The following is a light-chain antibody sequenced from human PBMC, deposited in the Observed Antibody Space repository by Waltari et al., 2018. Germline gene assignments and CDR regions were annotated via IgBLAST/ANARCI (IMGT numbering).Light chain of an antibody. J-gene: IGLJ2*01. V-gene: IGLV3-25*03. Sequence: SYELTQPPSVSVSPGQTARITCSGDAVPTQSDYWYQQKPGQAPVLVIYKDSERPSGIPERFSGSSSGTTVTLTISGVQAEDEADYYCQSADSSGTYVVFGGGTKLTVL. CDR1: AVPTQS. CDR3: QSADSSGTYVV. CDR2: KDS.